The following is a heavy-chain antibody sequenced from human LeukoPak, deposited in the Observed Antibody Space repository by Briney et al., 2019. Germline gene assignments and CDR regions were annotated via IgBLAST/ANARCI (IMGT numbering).Heavy chain of an antibody. Sequence: GGSLRLSCAASGSTFSSYGMHWVRQAPGKGLEWVAVIWYDGSNKYYADSVKGRFTISRDNSKNTLYLQMNSLGTEDTAVYYCARDVQWRFDYWGQGTLVTVSS. V-gene: IGHV3-33*01. CDR2: IWYDGSNK. CDR1: GSTFSSYG. J-gene: IGHJ4*02. D-gene: IGHD6-19*01. CDR3: ARDVQWRFDY.